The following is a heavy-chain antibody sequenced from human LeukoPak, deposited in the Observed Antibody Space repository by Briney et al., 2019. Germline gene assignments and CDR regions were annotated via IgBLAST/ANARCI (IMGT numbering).Heavy chain of an antibody. CDR3: AGERAMHVH. J-gene: IGHJ4*02. D-gene: IGHD6-6*01. V-gene: IGHV1-46*01. CDR2: INPSGGST. Sequence: GSVRVSCAASGYTFSNNDLHWVRQPPGQGLEWMGLINPSGGSTINAQKYQGRMTMTRDTTTSTVYMELSSLRSDDSAVYCCAGERAMHVHWGQGTLVTVSS. CDR1: GYTFSNND.